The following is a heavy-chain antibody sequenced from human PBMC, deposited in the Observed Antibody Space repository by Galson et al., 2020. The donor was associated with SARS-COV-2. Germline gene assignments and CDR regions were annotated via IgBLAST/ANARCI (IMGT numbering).Heavy chain of an antibody. J-gene: IGHJ4*02. CDR2: IYYSGST. CDR3: ARQGGYSYGAQ. V-gene: IGHV4-59*08. D-gene: IGHD5-18*01. Sequence: SETLSLTCTVSGGSISSYYWSWIRQPPGKGLEWIGYIYYSGSTNYNPSLKSRVTISVDTSKNQFSLKLSSVTAADTAVYYCARQGGYSYGAQWGQGTLVTVSS. CDR1: GGSISSYY.